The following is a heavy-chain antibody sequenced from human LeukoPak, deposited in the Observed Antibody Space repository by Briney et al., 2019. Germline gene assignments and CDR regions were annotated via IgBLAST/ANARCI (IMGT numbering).Heavy chain of an antibody. CDR2: IYYSGST. J-gene: IGHJ5*02. CDR1: GXSISSYY. CDR3: ARDGNGSGSYYNNWFDP. Sequence: PSETLSLTWTVSGXSISSYYWSWIRQPPGKGLEWIGYIYYSGSTNYNPSLKSRVTISVDTSKNQFSLKLSSVTAADTAVYYCARDGNGSGSYYNNWFDPWGQGTLVTVSS. D-gene: IGHD3-10*01. V-gene: IGHV4-59*01.